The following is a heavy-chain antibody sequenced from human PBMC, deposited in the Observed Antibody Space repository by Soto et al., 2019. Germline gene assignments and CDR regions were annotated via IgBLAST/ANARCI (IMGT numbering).Heavy chain of an antibody. V-gene: IGHV1-45*02. CDR1: GYTFTYRH. CDR3: ANLASGSDSFDI. D-gene: IGHD3-10*01. CDR2: ITPFNGIT. Sequence: QMQLVQSGAEVKKTGSSVKISCRASGYTFTYRHLHWLRQAPGQALEWMGWITPFNGITNYAQKFYGSILLNRDASMSTVNLELRSLRSDDTAMYYWANLASGSDSFDIWGQGTMVTVSS. J-gene: IGHJ3*02.